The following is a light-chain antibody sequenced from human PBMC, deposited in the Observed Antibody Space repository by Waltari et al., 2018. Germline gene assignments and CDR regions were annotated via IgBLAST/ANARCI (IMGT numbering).Light chain of an antibody. Sequence: AGTQQKPGKGPKSLFDRQSNLESGVQSRFRGSGSGTDLTLAISILQPDDVASYYCQQYDNDWTFVEGTKLERK. CDR3: QQYDNDWT. CDR2: RQS. J-gene: IGKJ4*02. V-gene: IGKV1-5*03.